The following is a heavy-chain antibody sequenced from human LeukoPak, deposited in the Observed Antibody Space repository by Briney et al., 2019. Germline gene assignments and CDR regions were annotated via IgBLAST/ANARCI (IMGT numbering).Heavy chain of an antibody. D-gene: IGHD1-26*01. CDR2: ISGRGDVI. J-gene: IGHJ4*02. CDR1: GFTFSNYE. V-gene: IGHV3-48*03. Sequence: TGGSLGLSCAASGFTFSNYEMNWVRQAPGKGLEWVSYISGRGDVIYYADSVKGRFTISRDNAKNSLYLQMNSLRAEDTAVYYCARPYYVAANYYFDYWGQGTLDTVSS. CDR3: ARPYYVAANYYFDY.